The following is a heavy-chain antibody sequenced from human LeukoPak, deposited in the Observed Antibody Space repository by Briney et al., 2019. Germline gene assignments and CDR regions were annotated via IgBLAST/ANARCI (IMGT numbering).Heavy chain of an antibody. V-gene: IGHV1-46*01. D-gene: IGHD3-22*01. Sequence: ASVKVSCKASGYTFTSYYMHWVRQAPGQGLGWMGIINPSGGSTSYAQKFQGRVTMTRDTSTSTVYMELSSLRSEDTAVYYCARDMIVVVIKGRYGMDVWGQGTTVTVSS. CDR3: ARDMIVVVIKGRYGMDV. J-gene: IGHJ6*02. CDR1: GYTFTSYY. CDR2: INPSGGST.